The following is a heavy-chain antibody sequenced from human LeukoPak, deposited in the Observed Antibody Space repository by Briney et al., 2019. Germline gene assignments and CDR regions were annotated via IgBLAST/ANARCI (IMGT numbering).Heavy chain of an antibody. J-gene: IGHJ4*02. V-gene: IGHV4-59*01. CDR1: GGSISSYY. Sequence: PSETLPLTCTVSGGSISSYYWSWIRQPPGKGLEWIGYIYYSGSTNYNPSLKSRVTISVDTSKNQFSLKLSSVTAADTAVYYCARDGPYSSGWFDYWGQGTLVTVSS. CDR3: ARDGPYSSGWFDY. D-gene: IGHD6-19*01. CDR2: IYYSGST.